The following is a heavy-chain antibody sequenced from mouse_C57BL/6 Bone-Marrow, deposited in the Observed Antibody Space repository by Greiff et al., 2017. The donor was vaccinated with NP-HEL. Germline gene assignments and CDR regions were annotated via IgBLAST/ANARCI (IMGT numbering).Heavy chain of an antibody. CDR1: GYTFTSYW. CDR2: IHPNSGST. Sequence: QVQLKQPGAELVKPGASVKLSCKASGYTFTSYWMHWVKQRPGQGLEWIGMIHPNSGSTNYNEKFKSKATLTVDKSSSTAYMQISSLTSEDSAVYYCALTGPYYFDYWGQGTTLTVSS. J-gene: IGHJ2*01. D-gene: IGHD4-1*01. CDR3: ALTGPYYFDY. V-gene: IGHV1-64*01.